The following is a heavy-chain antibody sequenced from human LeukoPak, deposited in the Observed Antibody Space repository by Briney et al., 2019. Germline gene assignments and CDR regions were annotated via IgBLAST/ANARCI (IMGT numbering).Heavy chain of an antibody. V-gene: IGHV3-64*04. J-gene: IGHJ4*02. CDR2: INNNGDST. CDR1: GFTFSTFA. Sequence: GGSLRLSCSASGFTFSTFAMHWVRQAPGKRLEYVSGINNNGDSTYYADSVKGRFTISRDNSKNTLYLQMNSLRAEDTAVYYCASTYCGGDCYPIWGQGTLVTVSS. D-gene: IGHD2-21*02. CDR3: ASTYCGGDCYPI.